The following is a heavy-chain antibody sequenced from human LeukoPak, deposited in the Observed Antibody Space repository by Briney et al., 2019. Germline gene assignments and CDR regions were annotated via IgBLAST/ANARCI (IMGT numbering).Heavy chain of an antibody. D-gene: IGHD3-3*01. Sequence: ASVKVSCKAAGYTFSDYYVHWVRQAPAQGLEWMAWIGPDRVEKKEAHTSPGRVPMTRATSISTASMDLSRLTSDETAVYYCPRKSGVGVDTNAFAIWGQGTMVTVSS. J-gene: IGHJ3*02. V-gene: IGHV1-2*07. CDR3: PRKSGVGVDTNAFAI. CDR1: GYTFSDYY. CDR2: IGPDRVEK.